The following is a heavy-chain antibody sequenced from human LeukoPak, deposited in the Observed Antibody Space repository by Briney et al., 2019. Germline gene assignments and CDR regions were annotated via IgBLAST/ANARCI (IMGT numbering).Heavy chain of an antibody. CDR1: GFTFNNYA. D-gene: IGHD3-9*01. V-gene: IGHV3-23*01. CDR2: IGFGDDSA. Sequence: GGSLRLSCAASGFTFNNYAMSWVRQAPGKGLEWVSTIGFGDDSAYYADSVKGRFTISRDNSKNTLYLQMNYLRAEVTAVYYCAKDPTSVGGRHDWLLDSWGQGTLVTVSS. CDR3: AKDPTSVGGRHDWLLDS. J-gene: IGHJ5*02.